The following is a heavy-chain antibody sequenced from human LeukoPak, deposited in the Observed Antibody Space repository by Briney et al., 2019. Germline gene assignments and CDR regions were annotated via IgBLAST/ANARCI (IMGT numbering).Heavy chain of an antibody. CDR3: ARDRFPGTSIVDAFDI. D-gene: IGHD1-7*01. V-gene: IGHV1-46*01. Sequence: GASVKASCKASGYTFTSYYMHWVRQAPGQGLEWMGIINPSGGSTSYAQKFQGRVTMTRDTSTSTVYMELSSLRSEDTAVYYCARDRFPGTSIVDAFDIWGQGTMVTVSS. J-gene: IGHJ3*02. CDR2: INPSGGST. CDR1: GYTFTSYY.